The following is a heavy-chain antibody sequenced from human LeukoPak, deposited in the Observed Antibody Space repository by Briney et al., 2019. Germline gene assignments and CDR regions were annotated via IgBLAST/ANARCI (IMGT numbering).Heavy chain of an antibody. CDR3: ARDGYDRDYYYYMDV. CDR1: GYTFTDYY. Sequence: ASVKVSCKASGYTFTDYYIHWVRQAPGQGLEWMGWINPKSGDTNYAQNFQGRVTMTRGTSISTAYMELSRLRSDDTAVYYCARDGYDRDYYYYMDVWGKGTTVTISS. V-gene: IGHV1-2*02. CDR2: INPKSGDT. D-gene: IGHD3-22*01. J-gene: IGHJ6*03.